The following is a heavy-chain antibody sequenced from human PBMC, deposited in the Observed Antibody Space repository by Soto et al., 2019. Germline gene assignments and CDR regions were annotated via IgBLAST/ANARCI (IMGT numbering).Heavy chain of an antibody. CDR2: IYYSGST. CDR1: GGSISSYY. D-gene: IGHD3-9*01. CDR3: ARDRLANWFDP. Sequence: PSATLSLTCPVSGGSISSYYWSWIRQPPGKGLEWIGYIYYSGSTNYNPSLKSRVTISVDTSKNQFSLKLSSVTAADTAVYYCARDRLANWFDPWGQGTLVNVAS. V-gene: IGHV4-59*01. J-gene: IGHJ5*02.